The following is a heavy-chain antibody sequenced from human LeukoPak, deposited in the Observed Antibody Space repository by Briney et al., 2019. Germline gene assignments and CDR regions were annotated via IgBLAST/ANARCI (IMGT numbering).Heavy chain of an antibody. CDR2: ISSSSSYI. V-gene: IGHV3-21*01. CDR1: GFTFSSYS. J-gene: IGHJ4*02. Sequence: PGGSLRLSCAASGFTFSSYSMNWVRQAPGKGLEWVSSISSSSSYIYYADSVKGRFTISRDNAKNSLYLQMNSLRAEDTAVYYCARAVGQGYYYDSSGYYNVDYWGQGTLVTVSS. D-gene: IGHD3-22*01. CDR3: ARAVGQGYYYDSSGYYNVDY.